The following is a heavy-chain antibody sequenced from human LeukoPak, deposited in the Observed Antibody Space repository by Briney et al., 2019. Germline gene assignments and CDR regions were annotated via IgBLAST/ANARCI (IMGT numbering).Heavy chain of an antibody. CDR3: SSGYDFWSGYYPFDY. CDR2: IRSKAYGGTT. Sequence: GGSLRLSCTASGFTFGDYAMSWVRQAPGKGLEWVGFIRSKAYGGTTEYAASVKGRFTISRDDSKSIAYLQMNSLKTEDTAVYYCSSGYDFWSGYYPFDYWGQGTLVTVSS. D-gene: IGHD3-3*01. V-gene: IGHV3-49*04. J-gene: IGHJ4*02. CDR1: GFTFGDYA.